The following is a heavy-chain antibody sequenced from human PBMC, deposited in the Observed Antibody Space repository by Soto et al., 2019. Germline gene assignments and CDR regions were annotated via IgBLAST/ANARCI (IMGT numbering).Heavy chain of an antibody. Sequence: GSLRLSCAASGFTFSSYAMSWVGQAPGKGLEWVSAISGSGGSTYYADSVKGRFTISRDNSKNTLYLQMNSLRAEDTAVYYCAKDPAWNIAAAGTGYWGQGTLVTVSS. V-gene: IGHV3-23*01. CDR3: AKDPAWNIAAAGTGY. J-gene: IGHJ4*02. CDR1: GFTFSSYA. CDR2: ISGSGGST. D-gene: IGHD6-13*01.